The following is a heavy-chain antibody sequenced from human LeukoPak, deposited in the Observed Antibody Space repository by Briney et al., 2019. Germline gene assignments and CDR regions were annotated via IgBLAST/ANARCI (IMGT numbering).Heavy chain of an antibody. J-gene: IGHJ6*02. Sequence: ASVKVSCKASGYTFTSYAMNWVRQAPGQGLEWMGWINTNTGNPTYAQGFTGRFVFSLDTSVSTAYLQISSLKAEGTAVYYCARRQQLVPYYYYYGMDVWGQGTTVTVSS. V-gene: IGHV7-4-1*02. D-gene: IGHD6-6*01. CDR2: INTNTGNP. CDR3: ARRQQLVPYYYYYGMDV. CDR1: GYTFTSYA.